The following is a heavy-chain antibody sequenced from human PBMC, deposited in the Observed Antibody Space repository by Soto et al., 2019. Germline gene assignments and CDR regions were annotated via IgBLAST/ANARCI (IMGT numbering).Heavy chain of an antibody. D-gene: IGHD5-18*01. Sequence: GASLKISCKGSGYSFAGYWITWVRQKPGKGLEWMGRIDPSDSQTYYSPSFRGHVTISATKSITTVFLQWSSLRASDTAMYYCARQIYDADTGPNFQYYFDSWGQGTPVTVSS. CDR3: ARQIYDADTGPNFQYYFDS. J-gene: IGHJ4*02. CDR2: IDPSDSQT. CDR1: GYSFAGYW. V-gene: IGHV5-10-1*01.